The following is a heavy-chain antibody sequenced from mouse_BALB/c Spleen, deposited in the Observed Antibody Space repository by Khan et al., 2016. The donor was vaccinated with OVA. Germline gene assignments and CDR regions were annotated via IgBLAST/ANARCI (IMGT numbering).Heavy chain of an antibody. CDR1: GYSITSGYG. CDR2: ISYSGST. J-gene: IGHJ2*01. D-gene: IGHD1-2*01. V-gene: IGHV3-2*02. CDR3: ARTASIKY. Sequence: EVQLVESGPGLVKPSQSLSLTCTVTGYSITSGYGWNWIRQFPGNKLEWMGYISYSGSTNYNPSLKSRISITRDTSKNQFFLQLNSVTTDQTATDYCARTASIKYWGQGTTLTVSS.